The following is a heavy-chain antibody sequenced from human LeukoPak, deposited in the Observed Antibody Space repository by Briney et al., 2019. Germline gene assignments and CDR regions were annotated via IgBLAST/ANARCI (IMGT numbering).Heavy chain of an antibody. CDR1: GFTFTNYW. V-gene: IGHV5-51*01. D-gene: IGHD3-10*01. J-gene: IGHJ3*02. CDR2: IFPGDSDT. CDR3: ARPLRVGSSQDAFDI. Sequence: GESLKISCKGSGFTFTNYWIAWVRQMPGKGLEWMAIIFPGDSDTRYSPSFRGRVTISADKSISTVYLQWSSLKASDAAIYYCARPLRVGSSQDAFDIWGQGTMVTVSS.